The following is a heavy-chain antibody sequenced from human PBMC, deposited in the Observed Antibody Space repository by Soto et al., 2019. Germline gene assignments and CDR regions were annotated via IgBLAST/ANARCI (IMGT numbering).Heavy chain of an antibody. CDR1: GSPFTNYY. V-gene: IGHV4-59*08. Sequence: SETLSLTCTVSGSPFTNYYWSWFRQPPGQGLEWVGYIYYTGTFTYNPSLESRVAISMDASKSQFYLHLRSVTAADTAVYYCATQEVGGSYVYTFDPWGQGTLVTVSS. J-gene: IGHJ5*02. CDR2: IYYTGTF. D-gene: IGHD1-26*01. CDR3: ATQEVGGSYVYTFDP.